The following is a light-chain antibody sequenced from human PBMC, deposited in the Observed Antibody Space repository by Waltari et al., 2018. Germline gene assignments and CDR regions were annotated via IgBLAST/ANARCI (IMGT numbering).Light chain of an antibody. Sequence: DIKMTQSPSSLSASVGDRVTITCRASQRISSYLNWYQQKPGKAPKLLIYAASSLESGVPSRFSGSGFGTDFTLTINGLQAEDYAAYYCQQTYNNFRTFGQGTKVDVK. J-gene: IGKJ1*01. CDR1: QRISSY. CDR2: AAS. V-gene: IGKV1-39*01. CDR3: QQTYNNFRT.